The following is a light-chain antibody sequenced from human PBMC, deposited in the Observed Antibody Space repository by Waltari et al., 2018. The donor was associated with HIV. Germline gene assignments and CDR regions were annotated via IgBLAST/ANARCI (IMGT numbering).Light chain of an antibody. Sequence: EIVMTQSPATLSVSPGERATLSCRASQSVTSNLAGYQQKPGQAPRLLIYGASTRATGIPASFSGSGSGTEFTLTISSLQSEDFAVYYCQHYNNWPLTFGGGTKVEIK. J-gene: IGKJ4*01. CDR1: QSVTSN. V-gene: IGKV3-15*01. CDR3: QHYNNWPLT. CDR2: GAS.